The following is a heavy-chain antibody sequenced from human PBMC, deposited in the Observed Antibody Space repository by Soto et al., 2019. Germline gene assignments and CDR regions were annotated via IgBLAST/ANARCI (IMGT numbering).Heavy chain of an antibody. CDR2: INHSGST. D-gene: IGHD6-13*01. J-gene: IGHJ4*02. CDR1: GGSFSGYY. V-gene: IGHV4-34*01. Sequence: SETLSLTCAVYGGSFSGYYWSWIRQPPGKGLEWIGEINHSGSTNYNPSLKSRVTISVDTSKNQFSLKLSSVTAADTAVYYCAGHSSSWGFDYWGQGTLVTVSS. CDR3: AGHSSSWGFDY.